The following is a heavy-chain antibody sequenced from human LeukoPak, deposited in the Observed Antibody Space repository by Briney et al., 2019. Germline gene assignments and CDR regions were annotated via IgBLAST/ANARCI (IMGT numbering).Heavy chain of an antibody. D-gene: IGHD3-22*01. CDR1: GYTFTSYD. J-gene: IGHJ4*02. V-gene: IGHV1-8*01. CDR3: ARDMFGVHYYDSSGYIPFDY. CDR2: MNPNSGNT. Sequence: GASVKVSCKASGYTFTSYDINWVRQATGQGLEWMGWMNPNSGNTGYAQKFQGRVTMTRNTSISTAYMELRSLRSDDTAVYYCARDMFGVHYYDSSGYIPFDYWGQGTLVTVSS.